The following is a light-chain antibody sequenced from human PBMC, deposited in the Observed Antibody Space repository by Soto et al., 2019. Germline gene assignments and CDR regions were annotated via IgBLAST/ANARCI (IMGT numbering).Light chain of an antibody. CDR3: QQYGSSPRT. CDR1: QSVSSSY. Sequence: EILLTQSPGTLSLSPGERSTLSCRASQSVSSSYLAWYQQKPGQAPRLLIYGASSRATGIPDRFSGSGSGTDFTLTISRLEPEDFAVYYCQQYGSSPRTFGQGTTVDIK. CDR2: GAS. V-gene: IGKV3-20*01. J-gene: IGKJ1*01.